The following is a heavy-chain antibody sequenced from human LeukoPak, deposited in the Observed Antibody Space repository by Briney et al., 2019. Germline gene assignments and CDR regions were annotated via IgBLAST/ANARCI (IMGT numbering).Heavy chain of an antibody. V-gene: IGHV3-30*03. Sequence: SGGSLRLSCAAPGFTFSSYSMNWVRQAPGKGLEWVAVISYDGSNKYYADSVKGRFTISRDNSKNTLYLQMNSLRAEDTAVYYCASPTRAVAGTTLPLFDYWGQGTLVTVSS. J-gene: IGHJ4*02. D-gene: IGHD6-19*01. CDR2: ISYDGSNK. CDR1: GFTFSSYS. CDR3: ASPTRAVAGTTLPLFDY.